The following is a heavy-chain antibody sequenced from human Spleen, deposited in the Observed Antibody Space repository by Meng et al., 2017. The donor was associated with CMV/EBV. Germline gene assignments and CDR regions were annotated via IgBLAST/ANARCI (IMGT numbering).Heavy chain of an antibody. CDR1: GGSISSSSYY. V-gene: IGHV4-39*07. CDR3: ARDPWNADHYGMDL. D-gene: IGHD1-1*01. CDR2: IYYSGST. J-gene: IGHJ6*02. Sequence: SETLSLTCTVSGGSISSSSYYWGWIRQPPGKGLEWIGSIYYSGSTYYNPSLKSRVTISVDTSKNQFSLKLSSVTAADTAVYYCARDPWNADHYGMDLWGQGTTVTVSS.